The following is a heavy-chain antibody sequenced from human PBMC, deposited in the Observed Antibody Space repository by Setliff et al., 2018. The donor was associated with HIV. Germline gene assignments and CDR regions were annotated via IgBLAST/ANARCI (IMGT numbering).Heavy chain of an antibody. V-gene: IGHV3-9*01. Sequence: GGSRRLSCAAAGFTLDDYAMHWVRQAPGKCLEWVSGISWNRGSIGYADSVKGRFTISRDNAQNTLYLQMNSLRSENTALYYWAKTREPERQQTFGTEPHFDFWGQGTLVTVSS. CDR1: GFTLDDYA. D-gene: IGHD6-13*01. J-gene: IGHJ4*02. CDR2: ISWNRGSI. CDR3: AKTREPERQQTFGTEPHFDF.